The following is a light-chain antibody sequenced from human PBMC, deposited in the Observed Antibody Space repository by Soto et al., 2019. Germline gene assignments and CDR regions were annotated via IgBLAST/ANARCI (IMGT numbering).Light chain of an antibody. CDR1: SSNVGNFNV. CDR3: CSYAAGDSFK. J-gene: IGLJ2*01. Sequence: QSALTQPASVSGSPGQSITISCTGTSSNVGNFNVVSWYQQHPGKAPKVIIYDVFQRPSGVPGRFSASKSGITASLTISGLQAEDEADYYCCSYAAGDSFKFGGGTKVTVL. CDR2: DVF. V-gene: IGLV2-11*01.